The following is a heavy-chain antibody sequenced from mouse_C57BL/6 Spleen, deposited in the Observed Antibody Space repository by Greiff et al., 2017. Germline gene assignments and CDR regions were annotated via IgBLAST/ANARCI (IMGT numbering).Heavy chain of an antibody. V-gene: IGHV1-64*01. J-gene: IGHJ3*01. CDR3: ALPSLTGTSFAY. CDR1: GYTFTSYW. CDR2: IHPNSGST. Sequence: QVQLKQPGAELVKPGASVKLSCKASGYTFTSYWMHWVKQRPGQGLEWIGMIHPNSGSTNYNEKFKSKATLTVDKSSSTAYMQLSSLTSEDSAVYYCALPSLTGTSFAYWGQGTLVTVSA. D-gene: IGHD4-1*01.